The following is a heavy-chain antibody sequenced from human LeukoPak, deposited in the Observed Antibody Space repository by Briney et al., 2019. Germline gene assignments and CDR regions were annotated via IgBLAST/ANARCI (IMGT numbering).Heavy chain of an antibody. Sequence: GESLKISCKGSGYSFTSYWIGWVRQMPGKGLEWMGIIYPGDSDTRYSPSFQGRVTISADKSIGTAYLQWSSLKASDTAMYYCARQGRYCSSATCYLVYWGQGTLVTVSS. CDR3: ARQGRYCSSATCYLVY. V-gene: IGHV5-51*01. J-gene: IGHJ4*02. CDR2: IYPGDSDT. D-gene: IGHD2-2*01. CDR1: GYSFTSYW.